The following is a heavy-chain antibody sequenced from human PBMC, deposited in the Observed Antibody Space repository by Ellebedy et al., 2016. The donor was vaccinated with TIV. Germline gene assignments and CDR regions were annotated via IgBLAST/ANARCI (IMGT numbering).Heavy chain of an antibody. CDR3: ARRVRGPWFGELSLDY. V-gene: IGHV5-51*01. CDR2: IYPGDSDT. CDR1: GYSFTSYW. D-gene: IGHD3-10*01. J-gene: IGHJ4*02. Sequence: GESLKISXKGSGYSFTSYWIGWVRQMPGKGLEWMGIIYPGDSDTRYSPSFQGQVTISADKSISTAYLQWSSLKASDTAMYYCARRVRGPWFGELSLDYWGQGTLVTVSS.